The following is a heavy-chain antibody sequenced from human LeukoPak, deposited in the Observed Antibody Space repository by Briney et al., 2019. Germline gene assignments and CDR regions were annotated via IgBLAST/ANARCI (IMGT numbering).Heavy chain of an antibody. J-gene: IGHJ4*02. CDR3: ARVRDYYDSSGYYSGSTFDY. V-gene: IGHV1-2*02. D-gene: IGHD3-22*01. CDR2: INPNSGGT. Sequence: ASVKVSCKASGYTFTGYYMHWVRQAPGQGLEWMGWINPNSGGTNYAQKFQGRVTMTRDTSISTAYMELSRLRSDDTAVYYCARVRDYYDSSGYYSGSTFDYWDQGTLVTVSS. CDR1: GYTFTGYY.